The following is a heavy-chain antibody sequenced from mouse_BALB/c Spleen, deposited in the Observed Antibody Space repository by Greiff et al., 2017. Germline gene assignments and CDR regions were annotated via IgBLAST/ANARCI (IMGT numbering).Heavy chain of an antibody. V-gene: IGHV2-9*02. CDR2: IWAGGST. CDR1: GFSLTSYG. Sequence: VKVVESGPGLVAPSQSLSITCTVSGFSLTSYGVHWVRQPPGKGLEWLGVIWAGGSTNYNSALMSRLSISKDNSKSQVFLKMNSLQTDDTAMYYCARYDGYYVFAYWGQGTLVTVSA. J-gene: IGHJ3*01. D-gene: IGHD2-3*01. CDR3: ARYDGYYVFAY.